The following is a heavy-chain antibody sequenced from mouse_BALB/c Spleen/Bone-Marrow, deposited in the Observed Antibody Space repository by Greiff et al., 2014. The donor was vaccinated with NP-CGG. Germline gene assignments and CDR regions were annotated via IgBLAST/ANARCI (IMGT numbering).Heavy chain of an antibody. V-gene: IGHV14-3*02. Sequence: EVQLVESGAELVKPGASVKLSCTASGFNIKDTYMHWVKQRPEQCLEWIGRIDPANGNTKYDPKFQGKATITADTSSNTAYLQLSSLTSEDTAVYYCASYYYGSSYGFAYWGQGTLVTVSA. D-gene: IGHD1-1*01. CDR1: GFNIKDTY. CDR3: ASYYYGSSYGFAY. CDR2: IDPANGNT. J-gene: IGHJ3*01.